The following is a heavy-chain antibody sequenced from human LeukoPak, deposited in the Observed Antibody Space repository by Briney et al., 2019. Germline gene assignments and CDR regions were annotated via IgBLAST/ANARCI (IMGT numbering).Heavy chain of an antibody. J-gene: IGHJ6*03. CDR2: MNPNSGNT. D-gene: IGHD6-13*01. CDR3: ATRGVSSSWYESPYYYYYYMDV. V-gene: IGHV1-8*01. Sequence: ASVKVSCKASGYTFTSYDINWVRQATGQGLEWMGWMNPNSGNTGYAQKFQGRVTMTRNTSISTAYMELSSLRSEDTAVYYCATRGVSSSWYESPYYYYYYMDVWGKGTTVTVSS. CDR1: GYTFTSYD.